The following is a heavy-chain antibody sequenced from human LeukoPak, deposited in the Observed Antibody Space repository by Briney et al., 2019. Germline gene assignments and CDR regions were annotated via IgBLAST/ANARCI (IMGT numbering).Heavy chain of an antibody. D-gene: IGHD5-18*01. V-gene: IGHV3-23*01. CDR3: ANGGLWLPTRSD. Sequence: GGSLRLSCAASGFTFSGSAMSWVRQAPGKGLEWVSGISGSGGSTNYADSVKGRFTISRDNSKNTLYLQMNSLRAEDTAVYYCANGGLWLPTRSDWGQGTRVTVSS. J-gene: IGHJ4*02. CDR2: ISGSGGST. CDR1: GFTFSGSA.